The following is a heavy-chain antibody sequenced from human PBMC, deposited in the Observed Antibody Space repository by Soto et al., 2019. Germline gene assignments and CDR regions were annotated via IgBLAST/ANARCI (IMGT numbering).Heavy chain of an antibody. D-gene: IGHD3-3*01. CDR3: ARDGLRFLEWLSDTSYYFDY. Sequence: QVQLVESGGGVVQPGRSLRLSCAASGFTFSSYGMHWVRQAPGKGLEWVAVIWYDGSNKYYADSVKGRFTISRDNSKNPLYLQMNSLRAEDTAVYYCARDGLRFLEWLSDTSYYFDYWGQGTLVTVSS. CDR1: GFTFSSYG. CDR2: IWYDGSNK. J-gene: IGHJ4*02. V-gene: IGHV3-33*01.